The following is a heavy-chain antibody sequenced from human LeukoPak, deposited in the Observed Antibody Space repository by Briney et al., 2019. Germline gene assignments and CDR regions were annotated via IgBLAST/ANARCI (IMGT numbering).Heavy chain of an antibody. CDR1: GFTFSSYA. J-gene: IGHJ5*02. CDR2: ISGSGGST. D-gene: IGHD3-16*02. V-gene: IGHV3-23*01. CDR3: AKGNNYDYVWGSYRTYNWFDP. Sequence: GGSLRLSCAASGFTFSSYAMSWVRQAPGKGLEWVSAISGSGGSTYYADSVKGRFTISRDNSKNTLYLQMNSLRAEDTAVYYCAKGNNYDYVWGSYRTYNWFDPRGQGTLVTVSS.